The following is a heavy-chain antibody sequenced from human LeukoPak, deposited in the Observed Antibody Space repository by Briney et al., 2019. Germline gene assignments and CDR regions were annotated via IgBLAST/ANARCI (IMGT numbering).Heavy chain of an antibody. CDR2: IIPIFGTA. Sequence: ASVKVSCTASGGTFSSYAISWVRQAPGQGLEWMGGIIPIFGTANYAQKFQGRVTITADESTSTAYMELSSLRSENTAVYYCAREGVYYDSSGLLENYYYGMDVWGQGTTVTVSS. D-gene: IGHD3-22*01. CDR3: AREGVYYDSSGLLENYYYGMDV. J-gene: IGHJ6*02. V-gene: IGHV1-69*13. CDR1: GGTFSSYA.